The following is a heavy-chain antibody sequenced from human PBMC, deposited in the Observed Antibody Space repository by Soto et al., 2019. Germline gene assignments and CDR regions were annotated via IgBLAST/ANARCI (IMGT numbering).Heavy chain of an antibody. CDR1: GYPVTAYY. Sequence: QLHLVQSGAVVKKPGASVTVSCSASGYPVTAYYMHWVRQAPGRGLEWMGGINPATGAAKYTQTFQGRVHMTRDTSPSTVFMELGGLASEDPAVFYWARGGGVGVAGSAAFDMWGQGTLVTVSS. D-gene: IGHD3-3*01. J-gene: IGHJ3*02. V-gene: IGHV1-2*02. CDR2: INPATGAA. CDR3: ARGGGVGVAGSAAFDM.